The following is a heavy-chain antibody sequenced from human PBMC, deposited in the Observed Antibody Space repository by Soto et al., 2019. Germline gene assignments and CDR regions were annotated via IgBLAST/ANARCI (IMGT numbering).Heavy chain of an antibody. CDR1: GGSISSSSYY. J-gene: IGHJ4*02. Sequence: SETLSLTCTVSGGSISSSSYYWGWIRQPPGKGLEWIGSIYYSGSTYYNPSLKSRVTISVDTSKNQFSLKLSSVTAADTAVYYCARQVLYSSSSGGDYWGQGTLVTVSS. V-gene: IGHV4-39*01. CDR3: ARQVLYSSSSGGDY. D-gene: IGHD6-6*01. CDR2: IYYSGST.